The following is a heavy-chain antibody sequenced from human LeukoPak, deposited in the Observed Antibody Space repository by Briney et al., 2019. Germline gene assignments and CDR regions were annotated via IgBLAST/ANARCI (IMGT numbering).Heavy chain of an antibody. CDR2: ISGSGGST. D-gene: IGHD3-22*01. CDR3: ARTRRVTMIVVGRFDY. Sequence: SGGSLRLSCAASGFTFSSYAMSWVRQAPGKGLEWVSAISGSGGSTYYADSVKGRFTISRDNSKNTLYLQMNSPRAEDTAVYYCARTRRVTMIVVGRFDYWGQGTLVTVSS. J-gene: IGHJ4*02. V-gene: IGHV3-23*01. CDR1: GFTFSSYA.